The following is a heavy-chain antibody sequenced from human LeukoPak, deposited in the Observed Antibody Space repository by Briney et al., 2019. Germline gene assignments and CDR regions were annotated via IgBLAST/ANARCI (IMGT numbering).Heavy chain of an antibody. CDR2: IHYSGYT. CDR1: GGSISNYY. CDR3: ARHWGSDWYFDL. Sequence: SETLSLTCAVSGGSISNYYCSWIRQPPGKGLEWLGYIHYSGYTNYNPSLKSRVTISVDTSKNQFSLNLSSVAAADTAVYYCARHWGSDWYFDLWGRGTLVTVSS. J-gene: IGHJ2*01. V-gene: IGHV4-59*01. D-gene: IGHD7-27*01.